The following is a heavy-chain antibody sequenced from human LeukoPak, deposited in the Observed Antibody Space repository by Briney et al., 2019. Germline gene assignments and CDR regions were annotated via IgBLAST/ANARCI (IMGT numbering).Heavy chain of an antibody. CDR2: IRYDGSDK. Sequence: HPGGSLRLSCAASGFTFRTYGMHWVRQAPGKGLEWVTFIRYDGSDKYYADSVKGRFTISRDNSKNTLFLQMNSLRVEDTAVYYCAKRADYYDSSRALYDAFDLWGQGTMVTVPS. J-gene: IGHJ3*01. D-gene: IGHD3-16*01. CDR3: AKRADYYDSSRALYDAFDL. CDR1: GFTFRTYG. V-gene: IGHV3-30*02.